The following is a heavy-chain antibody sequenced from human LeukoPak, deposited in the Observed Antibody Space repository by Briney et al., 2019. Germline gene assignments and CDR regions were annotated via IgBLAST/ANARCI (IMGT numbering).Heavy chain of an antibody. CDR3: ARDPGPDY. J-gene: IGHJ4*02. Sequence: GGSLRLSCVVSGFTFSNYWMSWVRQAPGKGLEWVANIKQDGSEKYFVDSVKGRFTISRDNAKNSLYLQMNSLRAEDTVVYYCARDPGPDYWGQGTLVTVSS. CDR2: IKQDGSEK. V-gene: IGHV3-7*03. CDR1: GFTFSNYW.